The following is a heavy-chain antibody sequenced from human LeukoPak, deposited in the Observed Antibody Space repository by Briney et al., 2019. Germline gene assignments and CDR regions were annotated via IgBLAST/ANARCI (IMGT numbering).Heavy chain of an antibody. CDR2: ISAYNGNI. J-gene: IGHJ4*02. Sequence: ASVKVSCKASGYTFTNYDISWVRQAPGRGLEWMGSISAYNGNIKYAQNVQGRVAMTTDTSTSTAYMELRSLRSDDTAVYYCAREGFWSGYAADYWGQGTLVTVSS. V-gene: IGHV1-18*01. CDR1: GYTFTNYD. D-gene: IGHD3-3*01. CDR3: AREGFWSGYAADY.